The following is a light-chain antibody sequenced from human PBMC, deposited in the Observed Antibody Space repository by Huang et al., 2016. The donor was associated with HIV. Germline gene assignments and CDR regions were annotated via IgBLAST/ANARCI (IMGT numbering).Light chain of an antibody. CDR2: EAS. V-gene: IGKV1-5*03. J-gene: IGKJ1*01. CDR1: QSISTW. Sequence: DIQMTQSSSTLSASVGDRVTIACRASQSISTWLAWYQQKPGRAPNLLIYEASALERGVPSRLSGGGSGKDFTLAISRLQPDDFATYYCQQYNRFPWTCGQGTKVEV. CDR3: QQYNRFPWT.